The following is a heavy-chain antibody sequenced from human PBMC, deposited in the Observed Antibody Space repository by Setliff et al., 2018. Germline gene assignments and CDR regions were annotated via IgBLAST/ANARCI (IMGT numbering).Heavy chain of an antibody. V-gene: IGHV4-34*01. Sequence: KTSETLSLTCAAYGGTFSDYHWTWIRQSPEKGLEWIGEINHRGSTNYNPSLKSRVTISIDTSRDQFSLKLISMIAADTAVYYCAGGRNIAARLLDSWGQGTLVTVSS. D-gene: IGHD6-6*01. CDR1: GGTFSDYH. CDR3: AGGRNIAARLLDS. CDR2: INHRGST. J-gene: IGHJ4*02.